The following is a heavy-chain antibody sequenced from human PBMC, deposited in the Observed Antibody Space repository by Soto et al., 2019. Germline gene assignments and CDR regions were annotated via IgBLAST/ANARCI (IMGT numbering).Heavy chain of an antibody. D-gene: IGHD3-22*01. V-gene: IGHV3-33*01. Sequence: HPGGSLRLSCAASGFTFSSYGMHWVRQAPGKGLEWVAVIWYDGSNKYYADSVKGRFTISRDNSKNTLNLQMTSLRAEDTAVYYCARDSTYYYDSSGSIGYWGQGTLVTVSS. CDR2: IWYDGSNK. CDR3: ARDSTYYYDSSGSIGY. J-gene: IGHJ4*02. CDR1: GFTFSSYG.